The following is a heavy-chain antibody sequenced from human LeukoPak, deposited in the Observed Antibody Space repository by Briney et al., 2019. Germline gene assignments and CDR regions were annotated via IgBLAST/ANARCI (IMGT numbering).Heavy chain of an antibody. CDR2: IYTSGST. Sequence: SETLSLTCTVSGGSISSYYWSWIRQPAGKGLEWIGRIYTSGSTTYNPSLKSRVTMSVDTSKNQFSLKLSSVTAADTAVYYCARHVRKRGIAVAGTPGWFDPWGQGTLVTVSS. CDR3: ARHVRKRGIAVAGTPGWFDP. J-gene: IGHJ5*02. V-gene: IGHV4-4*07. D-gene: IGHD6-19*01. CDR1: GGSISSYY.